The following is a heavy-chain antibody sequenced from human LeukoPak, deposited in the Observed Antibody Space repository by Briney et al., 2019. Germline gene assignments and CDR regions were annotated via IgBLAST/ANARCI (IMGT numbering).Heavy chain of an antibody. CDR1: GLTFSSHW. CDR3: ATQQEGIPAY. V-gene: IGHV3-74*01. Sequence: PGGSLRLSCAASGLTFSSHWMHWVRQAPGKGLVWVSRITNDGSSTTYADSVKGRFTISRDNAKNMLYLQVNSLRAEDTAVYYCATQQEGIPAYWGQGTLVTVSS. D-gene: IGHD6-13*01. CDR2: ITNDGSST. J-gene: IGHJ4*02.